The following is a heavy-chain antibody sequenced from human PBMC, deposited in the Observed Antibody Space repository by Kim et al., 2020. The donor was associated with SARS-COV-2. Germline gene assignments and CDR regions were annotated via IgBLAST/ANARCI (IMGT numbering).Heavy chain of an antibody. D-gene: IGHD6-19*01. CDR3: GRRSITGWYHDY. V-gene: IGHV4-39*01. J-gene: IGHJ4*02. Sequence: YYNPSVKRRVTISVATSKNQFSLKLRSVTAADTALYYCGRRSITGWYHDYWGQGTLVTVSS.